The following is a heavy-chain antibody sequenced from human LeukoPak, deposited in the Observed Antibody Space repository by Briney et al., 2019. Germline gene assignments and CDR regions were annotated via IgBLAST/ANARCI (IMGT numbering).Heavy chain of an antibody. J-gene: IGHJ4*02. CDR2: ISGSGGST. V-gene: IGHV3-23*01. CDR1: GFTFSSYA. CDR3: AKEFFDSQQLVPYFDY. Sequence: GGPLRLSCAASGFTFSSYAMSWVRQAPGKGLEWVSAISGSGGSTYYADSVKGRFAISRDKSKNTLYLQMNSLRAEDTAIYYCAKEFFDSQQLVPYFDYWGQGTLVTVSS. D-gene: IGHD6-13*01.